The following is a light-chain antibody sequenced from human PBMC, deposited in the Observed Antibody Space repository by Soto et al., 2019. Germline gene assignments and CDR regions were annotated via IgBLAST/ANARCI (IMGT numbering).Light chain of an antibody. CDR1: QSVSSNY. V-gene: IGKV3-20*01. J-gene: IGKJ2*01. CDR2: GAS. Sequence: EIGLTQSPGTLSLSPGERATLSCRASQSVSSNYLAWYQQKPGQAPRPLIYGASSRATGIPDRFSGSGSGTDFTLTISRLEPEDFAVYYCQQYGSSPPYTFGQGTKLEIK. CDR3: QQYGSSPPYT.